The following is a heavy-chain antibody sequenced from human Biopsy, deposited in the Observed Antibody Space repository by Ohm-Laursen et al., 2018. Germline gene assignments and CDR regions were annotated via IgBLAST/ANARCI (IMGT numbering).Heavy chain of an antibody. J-gene: IGHJ6*02. CDR3: QGGHLPPGQFYGVDA. CDR1: GITVNDHY. V-gene: IGHV3-53*01. D-gene: IGHD3-16*01. Sequence: SLRLSCAASGITVNDHYMSWVRQAPGKGLEWVSSLHDRGVTYYADSVKGRFTISGDNSKNTLYLQMNGLRAEDTAVYFCQGGHLPPGQFYGVDAWGQETTVTVSS. CDR2: LHDRGVT.